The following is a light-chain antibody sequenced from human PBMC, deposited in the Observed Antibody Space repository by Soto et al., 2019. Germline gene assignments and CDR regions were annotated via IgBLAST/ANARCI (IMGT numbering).Light chain of an antibody. CDR1: ITDVGCSNY. CDR2: DVS. J-gene: IGLJ2*01. Sequence: QSALTQPASVSGSPGQSITLSCTGTITDVGCSNYVSWYKQHPGKAPKLMIYDVSNRPSGVSNRFSGSKSGNTASLTSSGLQAEYEADYYCRSYTAAITWVFGGGTKLTVL. CDR3: RSYTAAITWV. V-gene: IGLV2-14*01.